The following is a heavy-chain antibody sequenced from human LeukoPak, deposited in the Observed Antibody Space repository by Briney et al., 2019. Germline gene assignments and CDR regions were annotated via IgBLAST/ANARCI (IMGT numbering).Heavy chain of an antibody. CDR3: ARERETALYYFDY. D-gene: IGHD5-18*01. Sequence: ASVKVSCKASGYTFTNYQMHWVRQAPGQGLEWMGMISPSGGSTRYAQKFQARVTMTRDPSTSTVYMELSSLRSEDTDVYYCARERETALYYFDYWGQGTLVTVSS. J-gene: IGHJ4*02. V-gene: IGHV1-46*01. CDR2: ISPSGGST. CDR1: GYTFTNYQ.